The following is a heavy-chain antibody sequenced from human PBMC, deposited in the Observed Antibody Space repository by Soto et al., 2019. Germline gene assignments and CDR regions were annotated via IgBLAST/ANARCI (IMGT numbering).Heavy chain of an antibody. J-gene: IGHJ4*02. V-gene: IGHV4-61*01. D-gene: IGHD5-12*01. CDR2: IYYSGST. CDR3: ASRRDGYNYYFDY. Sequence: SETLSLTCTVSGGSVSSGSYYWSWIRQPPGKGLEWIGYIYYSGSTNYNPSLKSRVTISVDTSKNQFSLKLSSVTAADTAVYYCASRRDGYNYYFDYWGQGTLVTVSS. CDR1: GGSVSSGSYY.